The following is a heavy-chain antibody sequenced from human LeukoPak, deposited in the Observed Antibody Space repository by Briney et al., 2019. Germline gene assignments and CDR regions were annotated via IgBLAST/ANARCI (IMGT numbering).Heavy chain of an antibody. CDR3: ARGVASSSWYNYYYYYMDV. CDR1: GYTFTSYD. CDR2: MNPNSGNT. J-gene: IGHJ6*03. V-gene: IGHV1-8*01. Sequence: ASVTVSCKASGYTFTSYDNNWVRQATGQGHEWMGWMNPNSGNTGYAQKFQGRVTMTRNTSISTAYMELSSLRSEDTAVYYCARGVASSSWYNYYYYYMDVWGKGTTVTVSS. D-gene: IGHD6-13*01.